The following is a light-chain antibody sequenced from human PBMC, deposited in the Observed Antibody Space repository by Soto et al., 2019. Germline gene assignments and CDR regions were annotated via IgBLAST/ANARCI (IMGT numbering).Light chain of an antibody. J-gene: IGLJ2*01. Sequence: QSALTQPASVSGSPGQSITISCTGSSNDVGGYNDVSWYQQHPGKAPKVLIYADSNRPSGLSSRFSGSKSGNTASLTISELQAEDEADYYCRSYTFSSTLEFGGGTKVTVL. CDR2: ADS. CDR1: SNDVGGYND. CDR3: RSYTFSSTLE. V-gene: IGLV2-14*03.